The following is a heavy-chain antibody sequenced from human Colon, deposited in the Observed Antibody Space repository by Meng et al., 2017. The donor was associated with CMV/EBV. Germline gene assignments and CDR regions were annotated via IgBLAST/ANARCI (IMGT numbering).Heavy chain of an antibody. V-gene: IGHV3-48*03. Sequence: GESLKISCAASGFTFSRYWMNWVRQAPGKGLEWVGYISGGGDTIYYGDSVKGRFTLSRDNAKNALYLEMNRLKAEDTAVYYCARDNALHLWSFSDYWGQGTLVTVSS. D-gene: IGHD5-18*01. CDR3: ARDNALHLWSFSDY. CDR1: GFTFSRYW. CDR2: ISGGGDTI. J-gene: IGHJ4*02.